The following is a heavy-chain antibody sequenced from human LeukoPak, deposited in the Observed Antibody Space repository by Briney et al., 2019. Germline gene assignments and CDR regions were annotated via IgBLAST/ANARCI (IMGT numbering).Heavy chain of an antibody. CDR3: AKLVETTNY. CDR1: GFTFSNYA. D-gene: IGHD1-26*01. J-gene: IGHJ4*02. Sequence: GGFLRLSCAASGFTFSNYAMIWVRQAPGKGLEWVSAINAGGINTYYADSVKGRFTISRDNSKNTLYLQMNSMRAEDTAVYYCAKLVETTNYWGQGTLVTVSS. CDR2: INAGGINT. V-gene: IGHV3-23*01.